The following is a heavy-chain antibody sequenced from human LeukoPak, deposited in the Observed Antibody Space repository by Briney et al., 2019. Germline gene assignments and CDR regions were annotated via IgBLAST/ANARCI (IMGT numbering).Heavy chain of an antibody. CDR1: GFTVSNSY. CDR3: AREQAYWFGP. V-gene: IGHV3-53*01. CDR2: IYPAGTT. Sequence: PGGSLRLSCAASGFTVSNSYMTWVRQAPGKGLEGVSFIYPAGTTSYADSVKGRFTISRDSSKNTLHLQMNSLRADDTAVYYCAREQAYWFGPWGQGSLVTVSS. J-gene: IGHJ5*02.